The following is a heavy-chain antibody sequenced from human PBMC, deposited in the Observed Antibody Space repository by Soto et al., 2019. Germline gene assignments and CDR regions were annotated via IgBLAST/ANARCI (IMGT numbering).Heavy chain of an antibody. Sequence: GESLKISCKGSGYSFTSYWIIWVRQMPGKGLEWMGRIDPSDSYTNYSPSFQGHVTISADKSISTAYLQWSSLKASDTAMYYCAIHGYYDSSGFPSPFDYWGQGTLVTVSS. CDR2: IDPSDSYT. D-gene: IGHD3-22*01. J-gene: IGHJ4*02. V-gene: IGHV5-10-1*01. CDR3: AIHGYYDSSGFPSPFDY. CDR1: GYSFTSYW.